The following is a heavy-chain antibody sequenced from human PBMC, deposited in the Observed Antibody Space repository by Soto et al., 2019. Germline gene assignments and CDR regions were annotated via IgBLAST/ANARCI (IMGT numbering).Heavy chain of an antibody. CDR2: IDKVGTDS. D-gene: IGHD3-10*01. V-gene: IGHV3-74*01. Sequence: EVQLVESGGGLVQPGGSLRLSCAASEFTFSGRSVHWVRQAPGKGLVWVSGIDKVGTDSTYADSVKGRFTSSRDNAKNTVYLQMNKLTVEDTAVYYCARGWFGLEVWGKGTTVTVTS. J-gene: IGHJ6*04. CDR3: ARGWFGLEV. CDR1: EFTFSGRS.